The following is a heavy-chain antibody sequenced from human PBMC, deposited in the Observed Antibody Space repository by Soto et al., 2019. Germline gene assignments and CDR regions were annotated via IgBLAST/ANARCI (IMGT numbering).Heavy chain of an antibody. CDR1: GYTFTAHA. J-gene: IGHJ4*02. D-gene: IGHD5-18*01. CDR3: ARPVDTAMVELDY. V-gene: IGHV1-18*01. Sequence: GASVKVSCKASGYTFTAHAMHWVRQAPGQGLEWMGWISAYNGNTNYAQKLQGRVTMTTDTSTSTAYMELRSLRSDDTAVYYCARPVDTAMVELDYWGQGTLVTVSS. CDR2: ISAYNGNT.